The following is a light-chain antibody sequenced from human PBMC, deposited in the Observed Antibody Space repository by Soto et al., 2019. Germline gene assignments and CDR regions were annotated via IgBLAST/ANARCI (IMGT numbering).Light chain of an antibody. Sequence: QSALTQPASVSGSPGQSITISCTGSSSDVGAYNYVSLYQHHPGKAPKLMIHDVSNRPSGVSNRFSGSKSGNTASLTISGLQAEDEADYYCSSYTFSSTHVFGTGTKLTVL. CDR2: DVS. CDR3: SSYTFSSTHV. J-gene: IGLJ1*01. CDR1: SSDVGAYNY. V-gene: IGLV2-14*03.